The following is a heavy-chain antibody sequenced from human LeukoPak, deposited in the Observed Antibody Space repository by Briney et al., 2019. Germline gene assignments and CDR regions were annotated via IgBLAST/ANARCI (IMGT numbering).Heavy chain of an antibody. J-gene: IGHJ3*02. D-gene: IGHD3-16*02. V-gene: IGHV3-9*01. CDR1: GFTFDDYA. CDR3: ARDIPPYDYVWGSYRNAFDI. Sequence: PGGSLRLSCAASGFTFDDYAMHWVRQAPGKGLEWVSGISWNSGSIGYADSVKGRFTISRDNAKNSLYLQMNSLRAEDTAVYYCARDIPPYDYVWGSYRNAFDIWGQGTMVTVSS. CDR2: ISWNSGSI.